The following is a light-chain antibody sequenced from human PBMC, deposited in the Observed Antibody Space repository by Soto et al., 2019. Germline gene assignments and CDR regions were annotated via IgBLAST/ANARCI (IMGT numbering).Light chain of an antibody. J-gene: IGKJ4*01. V-gene: IGKV1-5*01. Sequence: DIQMTQSPSTLSASVGDRVTITCRASQSISISLAWYQQIPGKAPKVLIYAASSLESGVPLRFSGNGSGTEFTLTISSLQPDDFATYYCQQYSSNSFFGGGTKVEIK. CDR1: QSISIS. CDR3: QQYSSNSF. CDR2: AAS.